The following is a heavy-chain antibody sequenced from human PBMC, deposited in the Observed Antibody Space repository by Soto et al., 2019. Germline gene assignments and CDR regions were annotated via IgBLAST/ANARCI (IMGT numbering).Heavy chain of an antibody. V-gene: IGHV4-31*01. CDR1: VGSISSGGYY. D-gene: IGHD5-12*01. CDR3: AREMATGDWFDP. J-gene: IGHJ5*02. CDR2: IYSSGSA. Sequence: QVQLQESGPGLVKPSQTLSLTCTVSVGSISSGGYYWSWIRQPPGKGLEWIGYIYSSGSAYNIPSLTSPVTISVDTSKNQFSLKLSSVTAADTAVYYCAREMATGDWFDPWGQGTLVTVSS.